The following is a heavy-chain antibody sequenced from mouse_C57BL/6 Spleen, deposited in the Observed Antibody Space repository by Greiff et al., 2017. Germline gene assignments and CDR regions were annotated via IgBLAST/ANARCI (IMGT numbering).Heavy chain of an antibody. Sequence: QVQLQQPGAELVKPGASVKLSCKASGYTFTSYWMHWVKQRPGRGLEWIGRIDPNSGGTKYNEKFKSKATLTVDKPSSTAYMQLSSLTSKDSAVYYCARGDGYYAYYAMDYWGQGTSVTVSS. D-gene: IGHD2-3*01. CDR2: IDPNSGGT. CDR3: ARGDGYYAYYAMDY. J-gene: IGHJ4*01. V-gene: IGHV1-72*01. CDR1: GYTFTSYW.